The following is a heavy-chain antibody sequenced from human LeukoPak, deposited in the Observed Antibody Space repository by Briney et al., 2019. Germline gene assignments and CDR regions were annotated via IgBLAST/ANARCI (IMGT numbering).Heavy chain of an antibody. CDR2: ISAYNGNT. D-gene: IGHD6-13*01. J-gene: IGHJ4*02. CDR3: AKDDSSSWSPGLDY. CDR1: GYTFTSYG. Sequence: ASVKVSCKASGYTFTSYGISWVRQAPGQGLEWMGWISAYNGNTNYAQKLQGRVTMTTDTSTSTAYMELRSLRSDDTAVYYCAKDDSSSWSPGLDYWGQGTLVTVSS. V-gene: IGHV1-18*01.